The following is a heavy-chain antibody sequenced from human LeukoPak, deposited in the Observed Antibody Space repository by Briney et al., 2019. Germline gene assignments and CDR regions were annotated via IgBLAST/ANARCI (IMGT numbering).Heavy chain of an antibody. D-gene: IGHD3-22*01. CDR1: GFTFSSYA. Sequence: GGSLRLSCAASGFTFSSYAMSWVRQAPGKGLEWVSGISGSGDNTYYADSVKGRFTISRDNSKNTLYVQVNSLGTEDTAAYYCAKGSYYGSSGSFYFDYWGQGTLVTVPS. V-gene: IGHV3-23*01. CDR3: AKGSYYGSSGSFYFDY. CDR2: ISGSGDNT. J-gene: IGHJ4*02.